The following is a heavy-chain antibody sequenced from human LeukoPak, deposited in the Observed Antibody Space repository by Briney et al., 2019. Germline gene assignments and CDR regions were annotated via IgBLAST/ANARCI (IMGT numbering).Heavy chain of an antibody. CDR3: ARDRNMVRGVIIETHYYYGMDV. J-gene: IGHJ6*02. D-gene: IGHD3-10*01. CDR2: ISYDGSNK. Sequence: GGSLRLSCAASGFTFDDYAMHWVRHAPGKGLEWVAVISYDGSNKYYADSVKGRFTIYRDNSKNTLYLQMNSLRAEDTAVYYCARDRNMVRGVIIETHYYYGMDVWGQGTTVTVSS. V-gene: IGHV3-30*04. CDR1: GFTFDDYA.